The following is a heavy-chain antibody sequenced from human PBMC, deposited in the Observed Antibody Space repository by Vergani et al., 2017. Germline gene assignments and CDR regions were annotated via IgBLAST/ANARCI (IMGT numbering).Heavy chain of an antibody. CDR1: GFTFSSYS. J-gene: IGHJ4*02. CDR2: ISSSSSYI. D-gene: IGHD3-10*01. CDR3: ATAQAGFGTLDY. V-gene: IGHV3-21*01. Sequence: VQLVESGGGLVKPGGSLRLSCAASGFTFSSYSMNWVRQAPGKGLEWVSSISSSSSYIYYADSVKGRFTISRDNAKNSLYLQMNSLRAEDTAVYYCATAQAGFGTLDYWGQGTLVTVSS.